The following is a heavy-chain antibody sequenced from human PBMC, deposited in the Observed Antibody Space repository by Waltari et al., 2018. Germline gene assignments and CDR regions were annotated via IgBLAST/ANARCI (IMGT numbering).Heavy chain of an antibody. V-gene: IGHV4-34*01. CDR2: INHSGST. CDR1: GGSFRGYY. Sequence: QVQLQQWGAGLLKPSETLSLTCAVYGGSFRGYYWSWIRQPPGKGLEWIGEINHSGSTNYNPSLKSRVTISVDTSKNQFSLKLSSVTAADTAVYYCARFRPAIPFIWGQGTMVTVSS. D-gene: IGHD2-2*01. CDR3: ARFRPAIPFI. J-gene: IGHJ3*02.